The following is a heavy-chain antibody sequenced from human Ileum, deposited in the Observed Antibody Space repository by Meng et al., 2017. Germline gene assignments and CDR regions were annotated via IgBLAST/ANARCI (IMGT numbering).Heavy chain of an antibody. D-gene: IGHD3-16*01. J-gene: IGHJ4*02. CDR2: TYYRSKWYN. Sequence: QVQLQQSGPGRVMPSQTLSLSCAISGDSVSSNSAAWNWIRQSPSRGLEWLGRTYYRSKWYNNYAVSVRSRISINPDTSKNQFSLQLNSVTPEDTAVYYCERDGGAAPDYFDYWGQGTLVTVSS. V-gene: IGHV6-1*01. CDR1: GDSVSSNSAA. CDR3: ERDGGAAPDYFDY.